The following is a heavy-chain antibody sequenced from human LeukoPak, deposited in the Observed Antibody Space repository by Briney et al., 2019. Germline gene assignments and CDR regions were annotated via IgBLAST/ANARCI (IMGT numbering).Heavy chain of an antibody. CDR3: ARHQYYYDSSGYFYGAFDI. J-gene: IGHJ3*02. Sequence: SLKVSCKASGGTFSSYAISWVRQAPGHGLEWMGRIIPIFGTANYAQKLQGRVTITTDESTSTAYMELSSLRSEDTAVYYCARHQYYYDSSGYFYGAFDIWGQGTMVTVCS. CDR1: GGTFSSYA. CDR2: IIPIFGTA. D-gene: IGHD3-22*01. V-gene: IGHV1-69*05.